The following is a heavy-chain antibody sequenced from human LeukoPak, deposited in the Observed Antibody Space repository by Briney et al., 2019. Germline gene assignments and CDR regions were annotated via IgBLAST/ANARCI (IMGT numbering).Heavy chain of an antibody. CDR1: GYTFTGYY. CDR2: INPNSGGT. J-gene: IGHJ4*02. CDR3: ARSPHILTGENFDY. D-gene: IGHD3-9*01. Sequence: GASVKVSCKTSGYTFTGYYMHWVRQAPGQGLEGMGWINPNSGGTNYAQKFQDRVSMTRDTSISTAYMHLSRLRSDDTAVYYCARSPHILTGENFDYWGQGTLLTVSS. V-gene: IGHV1-2*02.